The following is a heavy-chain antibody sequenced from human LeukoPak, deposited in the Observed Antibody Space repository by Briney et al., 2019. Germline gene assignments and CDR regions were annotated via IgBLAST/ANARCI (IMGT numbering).Heavy chain of an antibody. D-gene: IGHD1-14*01. J-gene: IGHJ6*03. CDR1: GYTFTDYG. CDR2: VSAYNGDT. Sequence: GASVKVCCKASGYTFTDYGFTWVRQAPGQGLEWMGWVSAYNGDTTYAQKFQGRVTMTTDTSTRTAYMELRNLRSDDTAVYYCVRGGITTYMDVWGKGTTVTVSS. V-gene: IGHV1-18*01. CDR3: VRGGITTYMDV.